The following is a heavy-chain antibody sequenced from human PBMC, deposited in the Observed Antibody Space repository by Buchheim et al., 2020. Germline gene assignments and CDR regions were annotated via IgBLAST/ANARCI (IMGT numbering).Heavy chain of an antibody. CDR1: GFTVSSNY. Sequence: EVQLVETGGGLIQPGGSLRLSCAASGFTVSSNYMSWVRQAPGKGLEWVSVIYSGGSTYYADSVKGRFTISSDNSKNTLYLQMNSLRAEDTAVYYCARPYYYGSGSQRGYYGMDVWGQGTT. CDR2: IYSGGST. D-gene: IGHD3-10*01. CDR3: ARPYYYGSGSQRGYYGMDV. V-gene: IGHV3-53*02. J-gene: IGHJ6*02.